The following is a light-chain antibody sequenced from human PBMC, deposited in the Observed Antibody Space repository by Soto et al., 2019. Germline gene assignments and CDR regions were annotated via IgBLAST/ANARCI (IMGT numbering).Light chain of an antibody. CDR1: QDVGLI. Sequence: LKVTPSPSFLSTSVGARVSTPCRASQDVGLILAWYQQIPGQAPRLLMYGASRWENGVPSRFSGSGSGTDFTLTISSLEPEDFATYYCQQSYSTPHTFGEGTKVDIK. CDR2: GAS. CDR3: QQSYSTPHT. J-gene: IGKJ4*02. V-gene: IGKV1-NL1*01.